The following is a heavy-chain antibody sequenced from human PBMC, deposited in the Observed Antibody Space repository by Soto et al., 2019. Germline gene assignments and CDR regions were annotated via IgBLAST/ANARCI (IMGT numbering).Heavy chain of an antibody. D-gene: IGHD2-21*01. Sequence: PGGSLRLSCAASGFTFSNYWMSWVRQAPGKGLEWVASTKQDGSEKYYVDSVKGRFTISRDNAKNSLYLQMNSLRAEDTAVYYCARTAYGDIWGQGTMVTVS. J-gene: IGHJ3*02. CDR3: ARTAYGDI. V-gene: IGHV3-7*03. CDR2: TKQDGSEK. CDR1: GFTFSNYW.